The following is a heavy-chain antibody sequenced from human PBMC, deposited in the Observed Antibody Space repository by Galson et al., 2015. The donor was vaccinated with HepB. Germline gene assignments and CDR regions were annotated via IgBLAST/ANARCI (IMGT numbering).Heavy chain of an antibody. Sequence: SLRLSCAVSGFSFTSHSMNWVRQAPGKGLEWVSYISSGGTKHYADSVKGRFTISRDNAKKSMYLHMSSLRAEDTAIYYCARNPASYDYYNMDVWGQGTTVTVSS. CDR1: GFSFTSHS. J-gene: IGHJ6*02. CDR3: ARNPASYDYYNMDV. D-gene: IGHD6-25*01. V-gene: IGHV3-48*01. CDR2: ISSGGTK.